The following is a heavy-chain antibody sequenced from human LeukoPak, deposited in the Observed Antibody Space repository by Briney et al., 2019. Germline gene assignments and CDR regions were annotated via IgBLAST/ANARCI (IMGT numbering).Heavy chain of an antibody. CDR3: ARGRRYSSSCFDI. J-gene: IGHJ3*02. Sequence: PSETLSLTCAVHGGSFSGYYWSWIRQPPGKGLEWIGEINHSGSTNYNPSLKSRVTISVDTSKNQFSLKLSSVTAADTAVYYCARGRRYSSSCFDIWGQGTMVTVSS. CDR1: GGSFSGYY. D-gene: IGHD6-13*01. V-gene: IGHV4-34*01. CDR2: INHSGST.